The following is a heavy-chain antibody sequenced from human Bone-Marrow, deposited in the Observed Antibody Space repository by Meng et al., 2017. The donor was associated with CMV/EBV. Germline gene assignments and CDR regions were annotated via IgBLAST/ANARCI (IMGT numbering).Heavy chain of an antibody. CDR2: IYHSGST. V-gene: IGHV4-4*02. Sequence: SGVSISSNNWWTWVRQPPGKGLEWIGEIYHSGSTNYNPSLKSRVTISVDTSKNQFSLKLSSVTAADTAVYYCARAPNYDILTGYYFDYWGQGTLVTVSS. CDR3: ARAPNYDILTGYYFDY. CDR1: GVSISSNNW. D-gene: IGHD3-9*01. J-gene: IGHJ4*02.